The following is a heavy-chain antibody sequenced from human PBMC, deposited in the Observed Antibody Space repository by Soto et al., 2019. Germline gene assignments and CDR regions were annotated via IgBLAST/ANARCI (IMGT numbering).Heavy chain of an antibody. CDR3: ARDASLRSGGLFHSDY. J-gene: IGHJ4*02. Sequence: EVQLVESGGGLVQPGGSLRLSCAASGFTFSTYGMHWVRQAPGKGLEYVSGITPNGGSAYYANSVKGRFTISRDNSKNTLYLQMGSLRPDDMGVYYCARDASLRSGGLFHSDYWGQGTLVTVSS. CDR1: GFTFSTYG. CDR2: ITPNGGSA. V-gene: IGHV3-64*01. D-gene: IGHD3-10*01.